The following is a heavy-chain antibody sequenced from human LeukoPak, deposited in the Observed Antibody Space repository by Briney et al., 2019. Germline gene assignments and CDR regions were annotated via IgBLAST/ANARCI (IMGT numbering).Heavy chain of an antibody. CDR3: AGSSPSCLSCGFAY. Sequence: PGGSLRLSCAASGFTFSSYAMSWVRQAPGKGLEWVSAISGSGGSTYYADSVKGRFTISRDNSKNTLYLQMNSLRAEDTAVYYGAGSSPSCLSCGFAYWGQGTLVTVSS. CDR1: GFTFSSYA. V-gene: IGHV3-23*01. D-gene: IGHD2-2*01. J-gene: IGHJ4*02. CDR2: ISGSGGST.